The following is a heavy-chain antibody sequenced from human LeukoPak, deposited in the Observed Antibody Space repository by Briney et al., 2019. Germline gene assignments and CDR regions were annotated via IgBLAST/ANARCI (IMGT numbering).Heavy chain of an antibody. CDR3: ATARSGWYVY. Sequence: AGGSLRLSCAASGFTFSSYSMNWVRQAPGKGLEWVSSISSSSSYIYYADSVKGRFTISRDNAKNSLYLQMNSLRAEDTAVYYCATARSGWYVYWGQGTLVTVSS. CDR1: GFTFSSYS. J-gene: IGHJ4*02. CDR2: ISSSSSYI. V-gene: IGHV3-21*01. D-gene: IGHD6-19*01.